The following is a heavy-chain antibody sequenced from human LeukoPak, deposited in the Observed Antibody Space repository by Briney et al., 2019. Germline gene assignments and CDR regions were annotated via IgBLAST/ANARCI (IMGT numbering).Heavy chain of an antibody. D-gene: IGHD2/OR15-2a*01. J-gene: IGHJ3*02. CDR3: ARVALSMGEYGFDI. V-gene: IGHV3-21*01. CDR2: ISSSSSYI. Sequence: PGGSLRLSCAASGFTFSTYAVNWVRQAPGKGLEWVSYISSSSSYIFYADSVKGRFTISRDNAKNSLFLQMNSLRAEDTAVYYCARVALSMGEYGFDIWGQGTMVTVSS. CDR1: GFTFSTYA.